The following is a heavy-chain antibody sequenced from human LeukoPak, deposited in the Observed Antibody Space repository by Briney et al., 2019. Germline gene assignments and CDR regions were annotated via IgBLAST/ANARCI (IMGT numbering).Heavy chain of an antibody. D-gene: IGHD3-3*01. CDR1: GYTFTSYY. Sequence: GASAKVSCKASGYTFTSYYMHWVRQAPGQGLEWMGIINPSGGSTSYAQKFQGRVTMTRDTSTSTVYMELSSLRSEDTAVYYCARDDYDFWSGYYRPLYNWFDPWGQGTLVTVSS. J-gene: IGHJ5*02. V-gene: IGHV1-46*01. CDR2: INPSGGST. CDR3: ARDDYDFWSGYYRPLYNWFDP.